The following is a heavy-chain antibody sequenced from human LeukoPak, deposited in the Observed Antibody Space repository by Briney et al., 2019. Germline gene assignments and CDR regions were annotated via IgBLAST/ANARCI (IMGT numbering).Heavy chain of an antibody. D-gene: IGHD4/OR15-4a*01. Sequence: SSETLSLTCAVSGGSISSYYWSWIRQPPGKGLEWIGYIYYSGSTNYNPSLKSRVTISVDTSKNQFSLKLSSVTAADTAVYYCARVPHEDYFDYWGQGTLVTVSS. CDR2: IYYSGST. CDR3: ARVPHEDYFDY. J-gene: IGHJ4*02. V-gene: IGHV4-59*01. CDR1: GGSISSYY.